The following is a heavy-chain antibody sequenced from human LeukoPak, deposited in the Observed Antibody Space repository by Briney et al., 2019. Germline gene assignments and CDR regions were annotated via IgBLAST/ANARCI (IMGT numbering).Heavy chain of an antibody. J-gene: IGHJ4*02. CDR3: ARFLRFDFATYYFDY. V-gene: IGHV1-2*02. D-gene: IGHD3-10*01. CDR1: GYTFTVYY. CDR2: INPNSGGT. Sequence: ASVKVSCKASGYTFTVYYMHWVRQAPGQGLEWMGWINPNSGGTNYAQKFQGRVTMTRDTSISTAYMELSRLRSDDTAVYYCARFLRFDFATYYFDYWGQGTLVTVSS.